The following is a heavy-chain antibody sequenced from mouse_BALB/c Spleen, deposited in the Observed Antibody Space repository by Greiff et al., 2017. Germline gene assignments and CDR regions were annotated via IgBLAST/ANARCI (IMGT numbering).Heavy chain of an antibody. Sequence: EVMLVESGGGLVKPGGSLKLSCAASGFSFSSYAMSWVRQTPEKRLEWVASIGSGGSTYYPDSVKGRFTISRDNARNILYLQMSSLRAEDTAMYYCARGRDGDYEFAYWGQGTLVTVSA. D-gene: IGHD2-13*01. CDR2: IGSGGST. V-gene: IGHV5-6-5*01. CDR3: ARGRDGDYEFAY. CDR1: GFSFSSYA. J-gene: IGHJ3*01.